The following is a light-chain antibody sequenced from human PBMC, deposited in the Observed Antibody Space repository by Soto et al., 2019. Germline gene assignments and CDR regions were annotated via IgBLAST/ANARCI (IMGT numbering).Light chain of an antibody. CDR1: QSINSW. Sequence: DVKMAQSPSTLSASVGDRVTITCRISQSINSWLAWYQQKPGKAPNLLIYDASSLESGVPSRFSGSGSGTEFTLTISSLQPDDFATYYCQQYNSYSPWTFGQGTKVDI. V-gene: IGKV1-5*01. CDR3: QQYNSYSPWT. CDR2: DAS. J-gene: IGKJ1*01.